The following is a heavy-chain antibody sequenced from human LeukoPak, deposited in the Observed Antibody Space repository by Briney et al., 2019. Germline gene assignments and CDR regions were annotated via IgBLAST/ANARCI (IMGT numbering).Heavy chain of an antibody. CDR2: ISYDGSNK. D-gene: IGHD4-23*01. CDR3: ARSPTPYRGDLGY. V-gene: IGHV3-30*03. J-gene: IGHJ4*02. CDR1: GFTFSSYG. Sequence: GGSLRLSCAASGFTFSSYGMHWVRQAPGKGLEWVAVISYDGSNKYYADSVKGRFTISRDNAKNSLYLQMHSLRAEDTAVYYCARSPTPYRGDLGYWGQGTLVTVSS.